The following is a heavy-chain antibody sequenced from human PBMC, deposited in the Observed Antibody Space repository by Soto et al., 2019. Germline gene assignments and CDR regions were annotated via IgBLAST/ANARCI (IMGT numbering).Heavy chain of an antibody. J-gene: IGHJ6*02. V-gene: IGHV4-39*01. CDR3: ARTIGYCSSTSCPDQYYYYYYGMDV. CDR1: GGSISSSSYY. D-gene: IGHD2-2*01. CDR2: IYYSGST. Sequence: SETLSLTCTVSGGSISSSSYYWGWIRQPPGKGLEWIGSIYYSGSTYYNPSLKSRVTISVDASKNQFSLKLSSVTAADTAVYYCARTIGYCSSTSCPDQYYYYYYGMDVWGQGTTVTVSS.